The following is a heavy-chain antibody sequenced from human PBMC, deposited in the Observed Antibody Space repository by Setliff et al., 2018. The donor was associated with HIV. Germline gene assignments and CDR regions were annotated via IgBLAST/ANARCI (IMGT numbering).Heavy chain of an antibody. D-gene: IGHD1-20*01. Sequence: SCTVSGDSINSESHSWAWLRQSAGKGPEWIGQVYAGGSAVYNLSVKSRVTISVDTSKNQFSLRLTSVTAADTAVYYCVRPASYNPGSRFDPWGQGTLVTVSS. CDR1: GDSINSESHS. V-gene: IGHV4-61*09. J-gene: IGHJ5*02. CDR3: VRPASYNPGSRFDP. CDR2: VYAGGSA.